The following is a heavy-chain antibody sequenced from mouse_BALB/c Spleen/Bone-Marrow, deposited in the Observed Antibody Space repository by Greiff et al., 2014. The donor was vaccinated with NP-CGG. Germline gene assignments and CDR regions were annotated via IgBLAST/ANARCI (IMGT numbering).Heavy chain of an antibody. J-gene: IGHJ4*01. CDR1: GFNIKDYY. V-gene: IGHV14-4*02. D-gene: IGHD2-1*01. CDR2: IDPENGDN. Sequence: VKLSCTASGFNIKDYYMHWVKQRPEQCLAWIGWIDPENGDNENAPTFQGMATMTATTSSNTCSLQLSRLQSEDTAVYYGSYGNFAMDYWGQGTAVTVSS. CDR3: SYGNFAMDY.